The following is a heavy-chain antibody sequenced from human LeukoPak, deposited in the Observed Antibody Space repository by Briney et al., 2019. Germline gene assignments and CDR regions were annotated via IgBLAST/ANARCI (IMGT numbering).Heavy chain of an antibody. CDR3: ARSALYSSGWYRRDYYYYMDV. CDR1: GGTFSSYA. Sequence: SVKVSCKASGGTFSSYAISWVRQAPGQGLEWMGGIIPIFGTANYAQKFQGRVTITADESTSTAYMELSSLRSEDTAVYYCARSALYSSGWYRRDYYYYMDVWGKGTTVTISS. CDR2: IIPIFGTA. D-gene: IGHD6-19*01. J-gene: IGHJ6*03. V-gene: IGHV1-69*13.